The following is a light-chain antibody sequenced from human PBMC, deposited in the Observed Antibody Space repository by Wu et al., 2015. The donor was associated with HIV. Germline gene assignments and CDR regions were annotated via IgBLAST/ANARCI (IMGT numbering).Light chain of an antibody. Sequence: QKPRERPLTLLIYDASNLVNRGPSRFSGSGYGTHFTFTISNLQPEDIATYYCQQYDRLPVTFGPGTKVDFK. CDR2: DAS. V-gene: IGKV1-33*01. J-gene: IGKJ3*01. CDR3: QQYDRLPVT.